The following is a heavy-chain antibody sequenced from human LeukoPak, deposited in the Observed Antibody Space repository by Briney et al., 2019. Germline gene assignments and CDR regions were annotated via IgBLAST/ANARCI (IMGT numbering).Heavy chain of an antibody. D-gene: IGHD6-19*01. CDR3: ARGYSSGWQFDQ. J-gene: IGHJ4*02. V-gene: IGHV1-3*03. CDR1: GYTFRSYW. CDR2: INAGNGNT. Sequence: GESLKISCQAFGYTFRSYWIGWVRQAPGQRLEWMAWINAGNGNTKYSQEFRGRVTITRDTSASTAYMELSSLRSEDMAVYYCARGYSSGWQFDQWGQGTLVTVSS.